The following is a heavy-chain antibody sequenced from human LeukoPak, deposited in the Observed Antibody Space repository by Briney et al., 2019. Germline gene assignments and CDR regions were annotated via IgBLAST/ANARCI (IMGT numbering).Heavy chain of an antibody. V-gene: IGHV1-46*01. CDR1: GYTFSDYY. CDR2: INPRGGSA. Sequence: ASVKVSCKASGYTFSDYYIQWVRQAPGQGLEWMGIINPRGGSASYAQSFQDRITMTRDTSTSTVYVEVSSLRSEDTAVYYCARRGDCSGSSCNYDNWGQGTLVTVSS. D-gene: IGHD2-15*01. J-gene: IGHJ4*02. CDR3: ARRGDCSGSSCNYDN.